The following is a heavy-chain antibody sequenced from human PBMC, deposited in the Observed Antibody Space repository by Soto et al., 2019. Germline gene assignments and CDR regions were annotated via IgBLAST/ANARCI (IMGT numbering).Heavy chain of an antibody. CDR1: DLSLKSYG. CDR2: ISGGGGRT. V-gene: IGHV3-23*01. Sequence: PGGSLRLSCVVSDLSLKSYGMSWVRQAPGKGLEWVSVISGGGGRTGYADSVKGGFTISRDISKNTVFLQMNSLIAEDTAVYYGAKDRDSRGMVVWCQGTTVTVSS. CDR3: AKDRDSRGMVV. J-gene: IGHJ6*02. D-gene: IGHD2-21*01.